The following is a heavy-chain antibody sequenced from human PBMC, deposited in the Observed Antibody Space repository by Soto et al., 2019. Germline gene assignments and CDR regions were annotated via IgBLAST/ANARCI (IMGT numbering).Heavy chain of an antibody. V-gene: IGHV4-30-4*01. J-gene: IGHJ4*02. CDR2: IYYSGST. CDR3: ARGDYVWGSYRYRIVDY. Sequence: QVQLQESGPGLVKPSQTLSLTCTVSGGSISSGDYYWSWIRQPPGKGLEWIGYIYYSGSTYYNPSLKSRVTISVDTSKNQFSLKLSSVTAADTAVYYCARGDYVWGSYRYRIVDYWGQGTLVTVSS. D-gene: IGHD3-16*02. CDR1: GGSISSGDYY.